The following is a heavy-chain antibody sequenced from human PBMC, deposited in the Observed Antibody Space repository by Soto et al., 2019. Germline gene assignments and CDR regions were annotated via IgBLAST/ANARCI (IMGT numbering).Heavy chain of an antibody. J-gene: IGHJ6*02. D-gene: IGHD6-19*01. CDR1: GYSFTSYW. Sequence: PGESLKISCKGSGYSFTSYWISWVRQMPGKGLEWMGRIDPSDSYTNYSPSFQGHVTISADKSISTAYLQWSSLKASDTAMYYCASTEEPGIAVVNYYGMDVWGQGTTVTVSS. CDR3: ASTEEPGIAVVNYYGMDV. CDR2: IDPSDSYT. V-gene: IGHV5-10-1*01.